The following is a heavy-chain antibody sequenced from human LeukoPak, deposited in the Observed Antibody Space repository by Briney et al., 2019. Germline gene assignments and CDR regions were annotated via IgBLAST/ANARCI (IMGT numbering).Heavy chain of an antibody. CDR2: IFKTGSTT. D-gene: IGHD2-2*01. CDR3: AKLYCSSTSCYSSDAFDI. CDR1: GFIFSGYA. V-gene: IGHV3-23*05. J-gene: IGHJ3*02. Sequence: GGSLRLSCAASGFIFSGYAMSWVRQAPGKGLECVSTIFKTGSTTYYADSVRGRFTISRDNSKNTLYLQMNSLRGEDTAVYYCAKLYCSSTSCYSSDAFDIWGQGTMVTVSS.